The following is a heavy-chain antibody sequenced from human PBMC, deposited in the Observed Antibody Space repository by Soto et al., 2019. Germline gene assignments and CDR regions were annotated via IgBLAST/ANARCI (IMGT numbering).Heavy chain of an antibody. CDR1: GFTFSSYE. CDR2: ISSSGSTI. D-gene: IGHD5-18*01. CDR3: ARALSWILDY. J-gene: IGHJ4*02. V-gene: IGHV3-48*03. Sequence: GGSLRLSCAASGFTFSSYEMNWVRQAPGKGLEWVSYISSSGSTIYYADSVKGRFTISRDNAKNSLYLQMNSLRAEGTAVYYCARALSWILDYWGQGTLVTVSS.